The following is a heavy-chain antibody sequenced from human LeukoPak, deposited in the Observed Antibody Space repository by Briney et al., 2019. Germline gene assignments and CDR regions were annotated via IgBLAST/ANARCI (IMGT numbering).Heavy chain of an antibody. V-gene: IGHV4-4*07. Sequence: SETLSLTCTVSGGSISSYYWSWIRQPAGKGLEWIGRIYTGGSTNYNPSLKSRVTMSVDTSKNQFSLKLNSVTAADTAVYYCARTSRKYSSNWSFDYWGQGTLVTVSS. J-gene: IGHJ4*02. CDR3: ARTSRKYSSNWSFDY. CDR2: IYTGGST. CDR1: GGSISSYY. D-gene: IGHD6-13*01.